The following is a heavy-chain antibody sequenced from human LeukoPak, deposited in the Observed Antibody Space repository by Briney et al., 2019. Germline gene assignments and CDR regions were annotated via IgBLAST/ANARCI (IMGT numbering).Heavy chain of an antibody. Sequence: SETLSPTCAVYGGSFSGYYWSWIRQPPGKGLEWIGEINHSGSTNYNPSLKSRVTISVDTSKNQFSLKLSSVTAADTAVYYCARARAHIVVVPARRWFDPWGQGTLVTVSS. V-gene: IGHV4-34*01. D-gene: IGHD2-2*01. CDR2: INHSGST. CDR3: ARARAHIVVVPARRWFDP. CDR1: GGSFSGYY. J-gene: IGHJ5*02.